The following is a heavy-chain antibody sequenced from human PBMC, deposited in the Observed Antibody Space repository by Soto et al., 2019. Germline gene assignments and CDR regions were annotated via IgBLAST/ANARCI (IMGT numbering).Heavy chain of an antibody. D-gene: IGHD5-12*01. Sequence: GGSLRLSCAASGFTFSSYWMSWVRQAPGKGLEWVANIKPDGSEKIYVDSVKGRFTISRDNAKNSLYLQMNSLRAEDTAVYYCANIGRSDRAFDIWGQGTMVTVSS. CDR2: IKPDGSEK. CDR3: ANIGRSDRAFDI. J-gene: IGHJ3*02. V-gene: IGHV3-7*01. CDR1: GFTFSSYW.